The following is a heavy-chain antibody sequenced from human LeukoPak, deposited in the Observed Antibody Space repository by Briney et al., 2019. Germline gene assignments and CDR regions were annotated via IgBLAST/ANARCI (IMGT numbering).Heavy chain of an antibody. J-gene: IGHJ4*02. CDR3: ARGWKLGD. V-gene: IGHV3-48*02. CDR1: GFTFNTFG. CDR2: ISSSSNAI. D-gene: IGHD1-1*01. Sequence: GGSLRLSCAASGFTFNTFGMNWVRQAPGKGLEWLSYISSSSNAIYYADSVRGRFTISRDNAKNSLYLQMNSLRDEDTAVYYCARGWKLGDWGQGTLVTVSS.